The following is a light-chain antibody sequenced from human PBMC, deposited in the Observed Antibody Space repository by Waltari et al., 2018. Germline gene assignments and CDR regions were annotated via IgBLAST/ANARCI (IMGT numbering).Light chain of an antibody. V-gene: IGKV3-15*01. CDR2: GAS. Sequence: VVMTQSPATLSVSPGEGVTLSRRASQFIGTNLAWYQQRPGQAPRLLIYGASSRAAGVPARCSGSGSGTEFTLAISDLKSEDSAVYYCQHYHNWPPWTFGQGTKVEIK. CDR3: QHYHNWPPWT. J-gene: IGKJ1*01. CDR1: QFIGTN.